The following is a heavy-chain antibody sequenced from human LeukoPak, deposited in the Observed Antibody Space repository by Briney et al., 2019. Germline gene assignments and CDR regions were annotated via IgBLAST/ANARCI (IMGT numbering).Heavy chain of an antibody. D-gene: IGHD5-24*01. J-gene: IGHJ4*02. CDR3: AKDKERIRRWLQFKAGFDY. CDR1: GFTVSSYF. V-gene: IGHV3-23*01. Sequence: QPGESLRLSCAASGFTVSSYFMSWVRQAPGKGLEWVSAISGSGGSTYYADSVKGRFTISRDNSKNTLYLQMNSLRAEDTAVYYCAKDKERIRRWLQFKAGFDYWGQGTLVTVSS. CDR2: ISGSGGST.